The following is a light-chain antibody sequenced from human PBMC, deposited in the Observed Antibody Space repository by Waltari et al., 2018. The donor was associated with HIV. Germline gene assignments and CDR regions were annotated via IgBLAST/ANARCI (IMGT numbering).Light chain of an antibody. J-gene: IGKJ4*01. V-gene: IGKV4-1*01. Sequence: EIVMTLSHDRVVLSPAEKATIDSSSIQTVLDSVNNKNYLAWNQQKSGPPPKLVIHRSTTRESGISDRFTGNGSETDFTLTINNLQRGDAATYYCEQYSNAHLTFGGGTVVEIK. CDR3: EQYSNAHLT. CDR2: RST. CDR1: QTVLDSVNNKNY.